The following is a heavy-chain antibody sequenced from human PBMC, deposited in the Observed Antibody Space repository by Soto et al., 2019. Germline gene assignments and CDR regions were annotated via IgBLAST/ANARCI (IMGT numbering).Heavy chain of an antibody. J-gene: IGHJ3*02. CDR3: ARDFMAAARFGAFDI. D-gene: IGHD6-13*01. Sequence: QVQLVQSGAEVKKPGSSVKVSCKASGGTFSSYTISWVRQAPGQGLEWMGRIIPILGIANYAQKFQGRVTITADKSTSTDYMGLGSLKIEDTSVYYCARDFMAAARFGAFDIWGQGTMVTVSS. CDR2: IIPILGIA. V-gene: IGHV1-69*08. CDR1: GGTFSSYT.